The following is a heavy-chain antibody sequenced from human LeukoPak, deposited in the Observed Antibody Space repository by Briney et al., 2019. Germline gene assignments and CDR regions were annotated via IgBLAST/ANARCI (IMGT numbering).Heavy chain of an antibody. CDR2: IYSGGSI. CDR1: GLIVSSNY. CDR3: ARALNGFDI. J-gene: IGHJ3*02. V-gene: IGHV3-53*01. Sequence: GGSLRLSCAASGLIVSSNYMTWVRQAPGKGLEWVSVIYSGGSIYYADSVKGRSTISRDNSRNTLYLQMNSLRAEDTAVYYCARALNGFDIWGPGTLVTVSS.